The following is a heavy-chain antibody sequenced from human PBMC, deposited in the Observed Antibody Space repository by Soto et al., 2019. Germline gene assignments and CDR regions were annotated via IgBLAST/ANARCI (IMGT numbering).Heavy chain of an antibody. CDR2: INDSGNI. D-gene: IGHD3-10*01. CDR1: GGSFSGYQ. V-gene: IGHV4-34*01. J-gene: IGHJ6*03. CDR3: ARGLILWFGELSRRGGYYYYLDV. Sequence: QVQLQQWGAGLLKPSETLSLTCAVYGGSFSGYQWTWIRQTPGKGLEWIGEINDSGNINYNPSLKSRVAILVYTAKKHILLKLSYVTAADTAVYYCARGLILWFGELSRRGGYYYYLDVWGKGTTVTVSS.